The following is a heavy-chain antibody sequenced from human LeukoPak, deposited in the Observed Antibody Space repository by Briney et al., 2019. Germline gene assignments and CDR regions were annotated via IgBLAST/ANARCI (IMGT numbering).Heavy chain of an antibody. Sequence: GGSLRLSCTASGFSFSGSWMSWVRQLPGKRLEWLADMNPDGSAIVYVDSVKGRFTVSRNNAKNSLYLQMDGLRAEDTAVYYCARDPLNGALDIWGQGTLVTVSS. V-gene: IGHV3-7*01. CDR2: MNPDGSAI. J-gene: IGHJ3*02. CDR3: ARDPLNGALDI. CDR1: GFSFSGSW.